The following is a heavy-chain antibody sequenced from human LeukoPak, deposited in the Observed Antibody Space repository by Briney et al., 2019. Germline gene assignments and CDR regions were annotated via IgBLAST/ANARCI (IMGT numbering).Heavy chain of an antibody. J-gene: IGHJ4*02. CDR2: IFHNGKT. CDR1: GGSVSTSDYY. CDR3: ARIFDS. Sequence: SETLSLTCTVFGGSVSTSDYYWGWIRQTPGKGLEWIGDIFHNGKTNYNPSLKGRVTISIDTSNNQFSLRLPSVTAADTAVYYCARIFDSWGQGTLVTVSS. V-gene: IGHV4-39*07.